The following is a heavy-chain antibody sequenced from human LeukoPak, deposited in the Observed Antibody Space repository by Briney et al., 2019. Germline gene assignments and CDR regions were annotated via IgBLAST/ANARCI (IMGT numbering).Heavy chain of an antibody. CDR1: GFXFSSYS. Sequence: PGGSLRLSCAASGFXFSSYSINWVRQAPGKGLQWVSSITSGSDYIYYADSVKGRFTVSRDNAKNSLYLQMNSLRAEDTAVYYRARALGELFPKYYFDYWGQGTLVTVSS. CDR2: ITSGSDYI. D-gene: IGHD3-10*01. V-gene: IGHV3-21*01. CDR3: ARALGELFPKYYFDY. J-gene: IGHJ4*02.